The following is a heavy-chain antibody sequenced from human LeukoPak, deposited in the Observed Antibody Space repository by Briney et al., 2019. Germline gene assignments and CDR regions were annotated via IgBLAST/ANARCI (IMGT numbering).Heavy chain of an antibody. D-gene: IGHD3-9*01. J-gene: IGHJ4*02. V-gene: IGHV3-23*01. Sequence: GGSLRLSCAASGFTFSSCAMSWVRQAPGKGLEWVSAISGSGGSAYYADSVKGRFTISRDNSKNTLYLQMNSLRAEDTAVYYCAKVGYFDWLLASTFDYWGQGTLVTVSS. CDR2: ISGSGGSA. CDR1: GFTFSSCA. CDR3: AKVGYFDWLLASTFDY.